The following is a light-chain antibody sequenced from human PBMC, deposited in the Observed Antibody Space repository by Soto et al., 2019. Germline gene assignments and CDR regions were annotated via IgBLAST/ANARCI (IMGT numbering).Light chain of an antibody. Sequence: EIVLTQSPATLSLSTGERDTISCRASQSVSSYLAWYQQKPGQATRLLIYDASNRATGIPARFSGSGSGTDFTLTISRLEPEDFAVYYCQQYGSSSITFGQGKRLEIK. V-gene: IGKV3-11*01. J-gene: IGKJ5*01. CDR1: QSVSSY. CDR3: QQYGSSSIT. CDR2: DAS.